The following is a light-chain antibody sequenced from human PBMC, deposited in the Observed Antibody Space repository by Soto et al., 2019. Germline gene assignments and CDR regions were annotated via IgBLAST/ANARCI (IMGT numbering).Light chain of an antibody. J-gene: IGLJ3*02. CDR2: DNN. CDR3: AAWDDSLNGLV. Sequence: QSVLTQPPSASGTPGQRITISCSGRTSNIGSNIVAWYQHLPGTAPKLLIYDNNQRPSGVPDRFFGSKSGTSASLAISGLQPGDESHYYCAAWDDSLNGLVFGGGTKVTVL. V-gene: IGLV1-44*01. CDR1: TSNIGSNI.